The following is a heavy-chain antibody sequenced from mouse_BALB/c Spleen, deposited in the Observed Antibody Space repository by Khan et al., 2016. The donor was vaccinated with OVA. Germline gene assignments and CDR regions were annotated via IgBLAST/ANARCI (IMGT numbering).Heavy chain of an antibody. CDR3: ARVGYNGTMDC. Sequence: QIQLVQSGPELMKPGETVQISCKASGFTFTNYGMHWVKQAPGKGLKWMGWINTYTGEPTFADDFKGRFAFSLETSASTAYLQINSLKNEDTATYFCARVGYNGTMDCWGQGTSVTVSS. J-gene: IGHJ4*01. D-gene: IGHD2-14*01. CDR2: INTYTGEP. V-gene: IGHV9-3-1*01. CDR1: GFTFTNYG.